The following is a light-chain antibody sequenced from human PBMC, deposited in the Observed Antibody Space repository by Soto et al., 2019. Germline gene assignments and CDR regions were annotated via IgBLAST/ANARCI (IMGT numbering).Light chain of an antibody. CDR3: QQFGSSSWT. V-gene: IGKV3-20*01. CDR1: QSVSSSY. Sequence: ESVLTQSPGTLSLSPGEKATLSCRASQSVSSSYLAWYQQKPGQAPRLLIYGASSRATGIPDRFSGSGSGTDFTLTVSRLEPEDFAVCYCQQFGSSSWTFGQGTKV. J-gene: IGKJ1*01. CDR2: GAS.